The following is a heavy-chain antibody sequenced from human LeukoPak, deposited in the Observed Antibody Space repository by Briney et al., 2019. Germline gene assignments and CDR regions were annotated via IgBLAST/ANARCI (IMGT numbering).Heavy chain of an antibody. V-gene: IGHV3-21*01. J-gene: IGHJ6*02. Sequence: PGGSQRLSCAASGFTFSSYSMNWVRQAPGKGLEWVSSISSSSSYIYYADSVKGRFTISRDNAKNSLYLQMNSLRAEDTAVYYCARDQYSSSWSRRRYYYGMDVWGQGTTVTVSS. D-gene: IGHD6-13*01. CDR3: ARDQYSSSWSRRRYYYGMDV. CDR2: ISSSSSYI. CDR1: GFTFSSYS.